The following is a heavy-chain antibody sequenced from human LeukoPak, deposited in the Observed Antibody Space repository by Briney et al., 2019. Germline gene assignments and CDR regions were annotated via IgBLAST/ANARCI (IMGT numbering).Heavy chain of an antibody. CDR1: GFTFDDYA. J-gene: IGHJ4*02. V-gene: IGHV3-9*01. D-gene: IGHD3-22*01. CDR2: ISWNSGSI. Sequence: GGSLRLSCAASGFTFDDYAMHWVRQAPGKGLEWVSGISWNSGSIGYADSVKGRFTISRDNAKNSLYLQMNSLRAEDTALYYCAKDLSAYYDSSGYSVSWGQGTLVTVSS. CDR3: AKDLSAYYDSSGYSVS.